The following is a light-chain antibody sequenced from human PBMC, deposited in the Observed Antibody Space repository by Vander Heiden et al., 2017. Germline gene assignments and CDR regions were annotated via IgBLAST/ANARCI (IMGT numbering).Light chain of an antibody. Sequence: QSVLTQPPSASGTPGHSVTTTCSGSSSTIGSNKVYWYQQFPGTAPKLLIYTNDQRLSGVPARFSGSKSGTSASLAISGLRSEYEADYYCAAWDDSLSGVVFGGGTKLTVL. CDR3: AAWDDSLSGVV. J-gene: IGLJ2*01. V-gene: IGLV1-47*01. CDR1: SSTIGSNK. CDR2: TND.